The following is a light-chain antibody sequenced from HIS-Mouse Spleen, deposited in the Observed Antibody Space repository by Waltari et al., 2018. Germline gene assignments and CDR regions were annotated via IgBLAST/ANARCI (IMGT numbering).Light chain of an antibody. J-gene: IGKJ5*01. CDR2: VAS. V-gene: IGKV3-20*01. CDR3: QQYGSSPT. CDR1: QRVSRSY. Sequence: EIVLTQSPGTLSLSPGARATISCRASQRVSRSYLAWYQQKPCQAPRLLIHVASSRATGIPDRFSGSGSGTDFTLTISRLEPEDFAVYYCQQYGSSPTFGQGTRLEIK.